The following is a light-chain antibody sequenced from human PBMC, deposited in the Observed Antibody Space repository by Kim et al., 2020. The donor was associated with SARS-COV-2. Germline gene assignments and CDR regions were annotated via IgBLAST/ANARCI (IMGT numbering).Light chain of an antibody. CDR2: GKN. CDR3: NSRDSNNNVL. J-gene: IGLJ2*01. V-gene: IGLV3-19*01. CDR1: SLRSYY. Sequence: AWGQTGRITCQGDSLRSYYATWDQQKPGQATILVIYGKNNRPSGIPDRFSGSSSGNTASLTITGTQAGDEADYYCNSRDSNNNVLFGGGTQLTVL.